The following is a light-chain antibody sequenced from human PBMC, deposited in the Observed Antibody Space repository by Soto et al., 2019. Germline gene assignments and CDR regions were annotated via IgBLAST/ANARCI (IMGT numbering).Light chain of an antibody. J-gene: IGKJ2*01. Sequence: IVLTDSPSTLSSSPVERATLSCMASQTVSSKLAWYQHKPGQAPRLLVYGASSRATGIPDRFSGSGSGTDFTLTISRLEPEDFAVYFCQQFGTSPYTFGQGTKVDI. V-gene: IGKV3-20*01. CDR3: QQFGTSPYT. CDR2: GAS. CDR1: QTVSSK.